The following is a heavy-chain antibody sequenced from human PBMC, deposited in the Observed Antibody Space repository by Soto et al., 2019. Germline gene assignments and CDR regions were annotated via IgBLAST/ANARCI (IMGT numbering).Heavy chain of an antibody. D-gene: IGHD5-12*01. CDR3: GRGRSGEIVVFY. CDR1: GYTFTGHY. Sequence: ASVKVSCKASGYTFTGHYIHWVRQAPEQGPEWMGEIGPESGATRYAQKFQGRVTMTRDTSITTVYMELKNLSPDDTAVYYCGRGRSGEIVVFYWGQGTPVTVSS. V-gene: IGHV1-2*02. J-gene: IGHJ4*02. CDR2: IGPESGAT.